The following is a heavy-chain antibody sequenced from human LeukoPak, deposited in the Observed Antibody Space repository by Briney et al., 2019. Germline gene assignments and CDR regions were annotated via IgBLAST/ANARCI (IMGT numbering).Heavy chain of an antibody. V-gene: IGHV4-34*01. CDR3: ARKGYYGSGSYYNDDY. CDR1: GGSFSGYY. D-gene: IGHD3-10*01. Sequence: KASETLSLTCAVYGGSFSGYYWSWIRQPPGKGLEWIGEINHSGSTNYNPSLKSRVTMSVDTSKNQFSLKLSSVTAADTAVYYCARKGYYGSGSYYNDDYWGQGTLVTVSS. J-gene: IGHJ4*02. CDR2: INHSGST.